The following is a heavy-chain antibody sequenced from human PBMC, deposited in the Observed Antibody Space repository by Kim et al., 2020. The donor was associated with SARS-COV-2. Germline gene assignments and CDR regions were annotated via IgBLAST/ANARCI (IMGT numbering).Heavy chain of an antibody. Sequence: GGSLRLSCAASGFTFSSYSMNWVRQAPGKGLEWVSYISSSSSTIYYADSVKGRFTISRDNAKNSLYLQMNSLRDEDTAVYYCARDVDYGDQAYYFDYWGQGTLVTVSS. CDR2: ISSSSSTI. CDR1: GFTFSSYS. J-gene: IGHJ4*02. V-gene: IGHV3-48*02. CDR3: ARDVDYGDQAYYFDY. D-gene: IGHD4-17*01.